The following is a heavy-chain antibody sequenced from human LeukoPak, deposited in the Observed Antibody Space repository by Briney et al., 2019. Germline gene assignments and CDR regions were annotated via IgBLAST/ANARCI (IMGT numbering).Heavy chain of an antibody. J-gene: IGHJ6*02. CDR3: ARHHGYSSSWYPSYGMDV. V-gene: IGHV4-59*08. CDR2: IYYSGST. Sequence: SETLSLTCTVSGGSISSYYWSWIRQPPGKGLEWIGHIYYSGSTNYNPSLKSRVTISVDTSKNQFSLKLSSVTAADTAVYYCARHHGYSSSWYPSYGMDVWGQGTTVTVSS. CDR1: GGSISSYY. D-gene: IGHD6-13*01.